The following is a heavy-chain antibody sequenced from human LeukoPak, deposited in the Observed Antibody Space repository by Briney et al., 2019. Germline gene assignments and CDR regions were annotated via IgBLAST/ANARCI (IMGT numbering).Heavy chain of an antibody. CDR1: GFTFSGYG. J-gene: IGHJ4*02. V-gene: IGHV3-30*03. D-gene: IGHD6-19*01. Sequence: GGSLRLSCAASGFTFSGYGMHWVRQAPGKGLEWVAVISYDGSNKYYADSVKGRFIISRDNSKNTLYVQMNSLRAEDTAVYYCARDMSGWPYPNFNYWGQGTLVTVSS. CDR3: ARDMSGWPYPNFNY. CDR2: ISYDGSNK.